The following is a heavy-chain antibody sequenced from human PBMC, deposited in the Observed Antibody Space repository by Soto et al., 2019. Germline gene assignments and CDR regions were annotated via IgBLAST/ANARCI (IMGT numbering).Heavy chain of an antibody. CDR1: GLTFSTYW. CDR3: AKDHYDFWSGSLIDY. D-gene: IGHD3-3*01. J-gene: IGHJ4*02. V-gene: IGHV3-7*03. CDR2: INQDGSEK. Sequence: GGSLRLSCTASGLTFSTYWMSWVRQAPGKGLEWVANINQDGSEKFYVDSVKGRFTISRDNSKNTLYLQMNSLRAEDTAVYYCAKDHYDFWSGSLIDYWGQGTLVTVSS.